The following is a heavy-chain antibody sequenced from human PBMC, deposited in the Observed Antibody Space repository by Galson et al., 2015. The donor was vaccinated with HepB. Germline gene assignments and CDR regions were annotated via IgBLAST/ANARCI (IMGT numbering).Heavy chain of an antibody. Sequence: SLRLSCAASGFTVSSNYMSWVRQAPGKGLEWVSVIYSGGSTYYADSVKGRFTISRDNSKNTLYLQMNSLRAEDTAVYYCARVGIGIAAAGYYFDYWGQGTLVTVSS. CDR2: IYSGGST. D-gene: IGHD6-13*01. CDR3: ARVGIGIAAAGYYFDY. J-gene: IGHJ4*02. V-gene: IGHV3-66*01. CDR1: GFTVSSNY.